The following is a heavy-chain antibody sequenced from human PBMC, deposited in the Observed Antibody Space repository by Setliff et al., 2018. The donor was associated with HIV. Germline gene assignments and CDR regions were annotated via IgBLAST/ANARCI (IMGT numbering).Heavy chain of an antibody. V-gene: IGHV3-48*01. D-gene: IGHD6-19*01. J-gene: IGHJ4*02. Sequence: GGSLRLSCAATGFDFSNYAMNWVRQAPGKGLEWISYIGIVGTTIYYADSVRGRFTISRDNAENSLYLQMNGLSAEDTAVYYCARLVSRRSGWDYWGQGTPVTVSS. CDR1: GFDFSNYA. CDR3: ARLVSRRSGWDY. CDR2: IGIVGTTI.